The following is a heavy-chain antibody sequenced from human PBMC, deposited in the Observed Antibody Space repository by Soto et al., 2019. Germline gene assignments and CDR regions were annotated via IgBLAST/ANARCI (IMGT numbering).Heavy chain of an antibody. CDR1: GDSLSSNSAA. J-gene: IGHJ4*02. D-gene: IGHD6-13*01. CDR3: ARGSYTSTWY. CDR2: TYYRSKWYN. V-gene: IGHV6-1*01. Sequence: SQTLSLPFAISGDSLSSNSAAWNWIRQSPSRGLEWLGRTYYRSKWYNDYAASVKSRMTINPDTSKNQFSLELNSVTPEDTAVYYCARGSYTSTWYWGQGTLVTVSS.